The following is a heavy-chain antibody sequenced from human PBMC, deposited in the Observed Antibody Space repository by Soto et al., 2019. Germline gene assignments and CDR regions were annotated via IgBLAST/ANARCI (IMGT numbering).Heavy chain of an antibody. D-gene: IGHD3-22*01. CDR3: ARVGPWVPYYYDSSPYTFENWFDP. CDR1: GDSIRSYY. V-gene: IGHV4-59*08. J-gene: IGHJ5*02. Sequence: SETLSLTCSVSGDSIRSYYLTWIRQPPGKGLQCIGYVFHTGNTNYNPSLKSRVTLSIDMTNNHVSLILNSVTAADTAVYYCARVGPWVPYYYDSSPYTFENWFDPWGQGTLVTVYS. CDR2: VFHTGNT.